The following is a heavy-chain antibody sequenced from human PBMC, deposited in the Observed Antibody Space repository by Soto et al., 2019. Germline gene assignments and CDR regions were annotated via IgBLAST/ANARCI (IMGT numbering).Heavy chain of an antibody. D-gene: IGHD5-12*01. V-gene: IGHV3-23*01. CDR3: ARDHHRYSGYDYVDY. J-gene: IGHJ4*02. CDR2: VSASGLNT. Sequence: GGSLRLSCAASGFTFSTYAMAWVRQAPGKGLEWVSGVSASGLNTDYADPVKGRFHISRDNSKNTVSLHMNSLRAEDTALYYCARDHHRYSGYDYVDYWGQGTLVTVSS. CDR1: GFTFSTYA.